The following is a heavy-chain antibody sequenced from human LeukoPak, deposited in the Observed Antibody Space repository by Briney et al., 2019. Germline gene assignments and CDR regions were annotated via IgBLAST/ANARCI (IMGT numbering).Heavy chain of an antibody. D-gene: IGHD3-22*01. CDR3: ARDDSSGYYPPYYFDY. J-gene: IGHJ4*02. CDR1: GFTFSSYS. V-gene: IGHV3-21*01. Sequence: GGSLRLSCAASGFTFSSYSMNWVRQAPGKGLEWVSSISSSSSYIYYPDSVKGRFTISRDNAKNSLYLQMNSLRAEDTAVYYCARDDSSGYYPPYYFDYWGQGTLVTVSS. CDR2: ISSSSSYI.